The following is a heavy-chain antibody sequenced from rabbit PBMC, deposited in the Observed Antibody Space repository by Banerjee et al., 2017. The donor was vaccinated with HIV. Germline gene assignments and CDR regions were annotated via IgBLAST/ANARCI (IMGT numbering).Heavy chain of an antibody. V-gene: IGHV1S40*01. CDR1: GLDFSSSYW. J-gene: IGHJ2*01. D-gene: IGHD1-1*01. Sequence: QSLEESGGDLVKPGGSLTLTCTASGLDFSSSYWICWVRQAPGKGLEWIACIYTSSGSTYYATWAKGRFTISGTSSTTVTLQMTSLTAADTATYFCARGGVASTGYTFAFDPWGQGTLVTVS. CDR2: IYTSSGST. CDR3: ARGGVASTGYTFAFDP.